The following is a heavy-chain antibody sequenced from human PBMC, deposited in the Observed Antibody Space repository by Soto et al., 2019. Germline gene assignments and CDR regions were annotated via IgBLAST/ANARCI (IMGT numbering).Heavy chain of an antibody. CDR1: GYSFTSYW. CDR3: AGGGVRGVITRTRDYYGMDV. V-gene: IGHV5-51*01. Sequence: GESLKISCKGSGYSFTSYWIGWVRQMPGKGLEWMGIIYPGDSDTRYSPSFQGQVTISADKSISTAYLQWSSLKTSDTAMYYCAGGGVRGVITRTRDYYGMDVWGQGTTVTVSS. D-gene: IGHD3-10*01. J-gene: IGHJ6*02. CDR2: IYPGDSDT.